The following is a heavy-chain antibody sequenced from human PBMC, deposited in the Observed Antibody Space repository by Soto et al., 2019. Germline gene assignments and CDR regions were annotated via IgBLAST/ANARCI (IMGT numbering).Heavy chain of an antibody. V-gene: IGHV1-18*01. CDR2: ITTYNGNT. CDR3: ARALTGYGMDV. Sequence: QVQLVQSGVEVREPGASVEVSCKAVRYIFTNYSVSWVRQAPGQGLEWMGWITTYNGNTEYAQKFQGRVTMTTDASTSTAYMELGSLRSDDTAIYYCARALTGYGMDVWGQGTTVTVSS. CDR1: RYIFTNYS. J-gene: IGHJ6*02.